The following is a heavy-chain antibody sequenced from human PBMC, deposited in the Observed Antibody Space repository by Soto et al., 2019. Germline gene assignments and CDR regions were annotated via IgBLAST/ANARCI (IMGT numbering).Heavy chain of an antibody. CDR3: ARQSIAAAGTVLY. D-gene: IGHD6-13*01. CDR2: IYYSWST. Sequence: SETLSLTCTVSGGSISSSSYYWCWIRQPPGKGLEWIGSIYYSWSTYYNPSLKSRVTISVDTSKNQFSLKLSSVTAADTAVYYCARQSIAAAGTVLYWGQGTLVTVSS. CDR1: GGSISSSSYY. V-gene: IGHV4-39*01. J-gene: IGHJ4*02.